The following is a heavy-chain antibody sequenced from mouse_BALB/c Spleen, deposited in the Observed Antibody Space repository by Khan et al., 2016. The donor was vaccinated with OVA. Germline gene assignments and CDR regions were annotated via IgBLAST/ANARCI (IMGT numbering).Heavy chain of an antibody. Sequence: VQLQQPGAELMKPGASVMLSCTASGFKIKDTYMHWVKQRPEQGLEWIGRIDPANGNTKYDPKFQGKATITADTSSNTAYLQFSSLTSEDTAVDYCATRYGNSFAYWGQGTLVTVSA. CDR2: IDPANGNT. CDR3: ATRYGNSFAY. CDR1: GFKIKDTY. V-gene: IGHV14-3*02. D-gene: IGHD2-1*01. J-gene: IGHJ3*01.